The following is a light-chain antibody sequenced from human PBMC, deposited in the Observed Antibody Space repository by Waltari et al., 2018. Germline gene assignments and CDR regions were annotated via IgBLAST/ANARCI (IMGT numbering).Light chain of an antibody. V-gene: IGKV3-11*01. CDR3: QQRSNWPPLT. J-gene: IGKJ4*01. CDR1: QSVSSY. CDR2: DAS. Sequence: EIVLTQSPATLPWSPGERATLSCRASQSVSSYLAWYQQKPGQAPRLLISDASNRATGIPARFSGSGSGTDFTLTISSLEPEDFAVYYCQQRSNWPPLTFGGGTKVEIK.